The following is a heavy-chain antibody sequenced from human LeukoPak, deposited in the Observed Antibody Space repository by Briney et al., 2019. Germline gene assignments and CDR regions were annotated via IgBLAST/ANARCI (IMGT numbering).Heavy chain of an antibody. CDR1: GYTFTSYG. J-gene: IGHJ4*02. CDR2: ISAYNGNT. V-gene: IGHV1-18*01. D-gene: IGHD3-10*01. Sequence: GASVKVSCKASGYTFTSYGISWVRQAPGQGLEWMGWISAYNGNTNYAQKLQGRVTMTTDTSTSTAYMELRCLRSDDTAVYYCARGGGTMVRGVIIKGYFDYWGQGTLVTVSS. CDR3: ARGGGTMVRGVIIKGYFDY.